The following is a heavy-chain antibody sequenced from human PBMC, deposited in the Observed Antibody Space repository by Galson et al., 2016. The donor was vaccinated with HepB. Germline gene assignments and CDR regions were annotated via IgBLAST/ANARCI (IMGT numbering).Heavy chain of an antibody. Sequence: SVKVSCKASGGTFSSFAINWVGQAPGQGLEWMGGIIPMFGTPNHAQKFRGRVTITADESTSTAYMELSSLRSQDTAVYYCARVADYGDAYYYYAMDVWGPGTTVTVSS. CDR1: GGTFSSFA. J-gene: IGHJ6*02. V-gene: IGHV1-69*13. CDR2: IIPMFGTP. CDR3: ARVADYGDAYYYYAMDV. D-gene: IGHD4-17*01.